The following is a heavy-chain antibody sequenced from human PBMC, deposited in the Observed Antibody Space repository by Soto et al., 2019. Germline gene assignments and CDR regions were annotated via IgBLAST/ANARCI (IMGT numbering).Heavy chain of an antibody. J-gene: IGHJ5*02. V-gene: IGHV1-3*01. CDR3: ARDPGDYYDSSGPLNWFDP. Sequence: ASVKVSCKASGYTFTSYAMHWVRQAPGQRLEWMGWINAGNGNTKYSQKFQGRVTITRDTSASTAYVELSSLRSEDTAVYYCARDPGDYYDSSGPLNWFDPWGQGTLVTVSS. CDR2: INAGNGNT. CDR1: GYTFTSYA. D-gene: IGHD3-22*01.